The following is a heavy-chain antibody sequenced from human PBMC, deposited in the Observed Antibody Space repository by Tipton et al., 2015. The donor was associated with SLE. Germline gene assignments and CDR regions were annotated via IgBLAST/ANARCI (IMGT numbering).Heavy chain of an antibody. V-gene: IGHV4-39*07. CDR3: ARLHGYSYGLNWFDP. D-gene: IGHD5-18*01. CDR1: GGSVSSSSKY. Sequence: TLSLTCTVSGGSVSSSSKYWAWIRQPPGKGLEWVGSIYYTGTTTYYNSFLKSRVTMSVDTSKNQFSLRLTSVIVADTAVYYCARLHGYSYGLNWFDPWGQGTLISVSS. CDR2: IYYTGTTT. J-gene: IGHJ5*02.